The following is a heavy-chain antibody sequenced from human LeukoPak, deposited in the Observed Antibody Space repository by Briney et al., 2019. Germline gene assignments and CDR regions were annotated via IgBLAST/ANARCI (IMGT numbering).Heavy chain of an antibody. Sequence: ASVKVSCKASGYTFTSNYMHWVRQAPGQGLEWMGIINPSGGSTSYAQKFQGRVAMTRDTSTSTVYMELSSLRSEDTAVYYCARFFSGSGSYYNQNWFDPWGQGTLVTVSS. CDR2: INPSGGST. CDR1: GYTFTSNY. CDR3: ARFFSGSGSYYNQNWFDP. D-gene: IGHD3-10*01. V-gene: IGHV1-46*01. J-gene: IGHJ5*02.